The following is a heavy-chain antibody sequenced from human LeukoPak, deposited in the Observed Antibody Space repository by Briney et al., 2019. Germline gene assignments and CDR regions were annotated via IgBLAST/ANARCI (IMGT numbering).Heavy chain of an antibody. CDR3: ARAPGGGSYSFDY. J-gene: IGHJ4*02. CDR2: IKQDGSEK. Sequence: GGSLRLSCAASGFTFSSYWMSWVRQAPGKGLEWVANIKQDGSEKYYVDSVKGRFTISRDNAKNSLYLQMNSLRAEDTAVYYCARAPGGGSYSFDYWGQGTLVTVSS. D-gene: IGHD1-26*01. V-gene: IGHV3-7*01. CDR1: GFTFSSYW.